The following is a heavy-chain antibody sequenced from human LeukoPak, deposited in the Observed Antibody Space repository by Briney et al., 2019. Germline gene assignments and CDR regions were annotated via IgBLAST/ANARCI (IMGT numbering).Heavy chain of an antibody. CDR3: ARVTKGTFRFDY. D-gene: IGHD2/OR15-2a*01. Sequence: SETLSLTCTVSGGSISSYYWSWIRQPPGKGLEWIGYIYYSGSTNYNPSLKSRVTISVETSKNQFSLKLSSVTAADTAVYYCARVTKGTFRFDYWGQGTLVTVSS. V-gene: IGHV4-59*01. J-gene: IGHJ4*02. CDR2: IYYSGST. CDR1: GGSISSYY.